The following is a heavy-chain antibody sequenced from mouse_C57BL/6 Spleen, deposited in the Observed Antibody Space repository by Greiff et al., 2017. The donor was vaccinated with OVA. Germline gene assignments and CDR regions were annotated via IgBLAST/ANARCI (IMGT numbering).Heavy chain of an antibody. CDR2: IYPGDGDT. J-gene: IGHJ2*01. V-gene: IGHV1-80*01. CDR3: ARWDYSNLDY. Sequence: VKLVESGAELVKPGASVKISCKASGYAFSSYWMNWVKQRPGKGLEWIGQIYPGDGDTNYNGKFKGKATLTADKSSSTAYMQLSSLTSEDSAVYFCARWDYSNLDYWGQGTTLTVSS. D-gene: IGHD2-5*01. CDR1: GYAFSSYW.